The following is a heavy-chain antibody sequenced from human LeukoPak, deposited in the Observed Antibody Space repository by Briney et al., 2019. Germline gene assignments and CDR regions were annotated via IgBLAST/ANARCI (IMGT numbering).Heavy chain of an antibody. Sequence: GSLRLSCAASGFTFSNYGMHWVRQAPGKGLEWVAVIWYDGSNKCYGDSVKGRFTISRDNSKNTLYLQMNSLRAEDTAVYYCARDDYGPLHYWGQGTLVTVSS. CDR3: ARDDYGPLHY. V-gene: IGHV3-33*01. D-gene: IGHD4-17*01. J-gene: IGHJ4*02. CDR1: GFTFSNYG. CDR2: IWYDGSNK.